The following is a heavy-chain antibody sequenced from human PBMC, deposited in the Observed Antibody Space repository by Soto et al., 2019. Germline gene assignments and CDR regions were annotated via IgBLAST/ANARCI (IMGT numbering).Heavy chain of an antibody. D-gene: IGHD2-15*01. CDR1: GFIFSGSA. CDR2: IRSRANTYAT. J-gene: IGHJ3*02. Sequence: PGGSLRLSCAASGFIFSGSAMHWVRQASGKGLEWVGRIRSRANTYATAYAASVKGRFTISRDDSKNTAYLQMNSLKTEDTAVYYCTRYCSGERCDDAFDIWGQGTMVTVSS. V-gene: IGHV3-73*01. CDR3: TRYCSGERCDDAFDI.